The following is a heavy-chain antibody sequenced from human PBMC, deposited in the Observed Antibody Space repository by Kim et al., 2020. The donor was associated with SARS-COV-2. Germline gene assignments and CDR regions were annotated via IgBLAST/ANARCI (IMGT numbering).Heavy chain of an antibody. CDR2: INHSGST. D-gene: IGHD2-8*01. CDR1: GGSFSGYY. CDR3: ARKYDRNKNWFDP. J-gene: IGHJ5*02. Sequence: SETLSLTCAVYGGSFSGYYWSWIRQPPGKGLEWIGEINHSGSTNYNPSLKSRVTISVDTSKNQFSLKLSSVTAADTAVYYCARKYDRNKNWFDPWGQGTLVTVSS. V-gene: IGHV4-34*01.